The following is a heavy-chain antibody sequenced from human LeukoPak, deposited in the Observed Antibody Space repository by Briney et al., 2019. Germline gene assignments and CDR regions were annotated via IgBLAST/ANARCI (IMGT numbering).Heavy chain of an antibody. J-gene: IGHJ3*01. CDR2: LDSDGGST. V-gene: IGHV3-74*01. Sequence: GRCLRLSCAASGFTFKNYWMHWVRRAPGKGLVWVSRLDSDGGSTTYADSVKGRFPISRDNAKNTLYRQMNSLRAEDTAVYYCARGITIFGVVNDAFDVWGQGAVVTVSS. CDR1: GFTFKNYW. CDR3: ARGITIFGVVNDAFDV. D-gene: IGHD3-3*01.